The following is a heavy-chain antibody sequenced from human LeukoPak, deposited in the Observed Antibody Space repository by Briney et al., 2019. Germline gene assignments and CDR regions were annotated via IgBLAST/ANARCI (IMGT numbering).Heavy chain of an antibody. Sequence: GGSLRLSCAASGFTFSSYAMSWVRQAPGKGLEWVSAISGSGGSTYYADSVKGRFTISRDNAKNSLYLQMNSLRAEDTAVYYCARETYYYGSGSQYYYYYGMDVWGQGTTVTVSS. V-gene: IGHV3-23*01. J-gene: IGHJ6*02. CDR2: ISGSGGST. CDR3: ARETYYYGSGSQYYYYYGMDV. CDR1: GFTFSSYA. D-gene: IGHD3-10*01.